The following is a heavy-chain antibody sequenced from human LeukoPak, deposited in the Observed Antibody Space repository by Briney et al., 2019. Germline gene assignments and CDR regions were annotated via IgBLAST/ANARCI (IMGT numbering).Heavy chain of an antibody. V-gene: IGHV4-59*01. J-gene: IGHJ6*03. CDR2: IYYSGIT. D-gene: IGHD3-10*01. CDR3: ARIGYELQGSGSYYYYMDV. Sequence: PSEALSLTCTVSGGSISSYYWSWIRQPPGKGLGWVGYIYYSGITNYNPSLKSRVTISVDTSKNQFSLKLSSLTAADTAVYYCARIGYELQGSGSYYYYMDVWGKGTTVTVSS. CDR1: GGSISSYY.